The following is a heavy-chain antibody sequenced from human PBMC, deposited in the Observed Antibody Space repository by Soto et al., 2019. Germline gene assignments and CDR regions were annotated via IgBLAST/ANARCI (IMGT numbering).Heavy chain of an antibody. J-gene: IGHJ4*02. CDR1: GGSFSDNY. CDR2: INHSGST. V-gene: IGHV4-34*01. Sequence: SETLSLTCAVYGGSFSDNYWSWIRQPPGKGLEWIGEINHSGSTNYNPSLKSRVTISVDTSKNQFSLKLSSVTAADTAVYYCARGGYYNWNRYFDYWGQGTLVTVSS. D-gene: IGHD1-20*01. CDR3: ARGGYYNWNRYFDY.